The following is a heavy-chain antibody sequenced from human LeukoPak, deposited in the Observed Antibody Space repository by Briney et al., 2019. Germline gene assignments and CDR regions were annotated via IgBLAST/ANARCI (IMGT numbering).Heavy chain of an antibody. CDR1: GFTFSSYA. Sequence: GGSLRLSCAASGFTFSSYAMHWVRQAPGKGLEWVAVISYDGSNKYYADSVRGRFTISRDNSKNTLYLQMDSLRAEDTAVYYCSRGSFITIFGVVLWGQGTTVTVSS. CDR2: ISYDGSNK. D-gene: IGHD3-3*01. J-gene: IGHJ6*02. CDR3: SRGSFITIFGVVL. V-gene: IGHV3-30-3*01.